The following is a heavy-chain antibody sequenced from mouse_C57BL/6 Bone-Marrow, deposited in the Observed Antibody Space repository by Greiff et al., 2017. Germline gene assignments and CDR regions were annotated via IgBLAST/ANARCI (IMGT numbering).Heavy chain of an antibody. D-gene: IGHD1-1*01. Sequence: EVQLVESGGDLVKPGGSLKLSCAASGFTFSSYGMSWVRQTPDKRLEWVATISSCGSYTYYPDSVKGRFTISRDNAKNTLYLQMSSLKSEDTAMYYCARNYYGSSVDYWGQGTTLTVSS. J-gene: IGHJ2*01. CDR1: GFTFSSYG. CDR2: ISSCGSYT. V-gene: IGHV5-6*01. CDR3: ARNYYGSSVDY.